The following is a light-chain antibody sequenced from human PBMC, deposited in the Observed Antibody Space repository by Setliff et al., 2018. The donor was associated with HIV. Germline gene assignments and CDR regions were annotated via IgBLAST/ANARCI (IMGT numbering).Light chain of an antibody. CDR2: FNN. J-gene: IGLJ3*02. CDR3: ASWDDSLDGWV. Sequence: QSVLTQPPSASGTSGQRVTISCSGSSSNIGSYSVNWYQQLPGRAPKVLIYFNNHRPSGVPDRFSGSKSGTSASLAISGLQSEDEADYYCASWDDSLDGWVFGGGTQLTVL. V-gene: IGLV1-44*01. CDR1: SSNIGSYS.